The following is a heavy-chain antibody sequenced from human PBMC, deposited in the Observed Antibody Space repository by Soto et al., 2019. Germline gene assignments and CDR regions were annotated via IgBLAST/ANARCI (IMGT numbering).Heavy chain of an antibody. Sequence: SETLSLTCTVSGGSISSYYWSWIRQPPGKGLEWIGHIYDNGNANYSPSLKSRVTISVDTSKNQFSLKLNSVTAADTALYYCARGGPSSKPFDYWGQGTLVTVSS. CDR1: GGSISSYY. CDR3: ARGGPSSKPFDY. V-gene: IGHV4-59*01. J-gene: IGHJ4*02. CDR2: IYDNGNA. D-gene: IGHD6-13*01.